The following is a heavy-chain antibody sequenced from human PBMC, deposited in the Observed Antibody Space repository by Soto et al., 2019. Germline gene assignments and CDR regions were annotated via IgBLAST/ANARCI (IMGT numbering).Heavy chain of an antibody. CDR1: GGSITSSSYY. V-gene: IGHV4-39*01. J-gene: IGHJ5*02. D-gene: IGHD1-26*01. Sequence: SETLSLTCTVSGGSITSSSYYWGWIRQPPGKGLEWIGSIYYSGNTYYNPSLKSRVTISVDASKNQFSLKLSSVTAADTAVYYCATQEVGGSYVYTFDPWGQGTLVTVSS. CDR3: ATQEVGGSYVYTFDP. CDR2: IYYSGNT.